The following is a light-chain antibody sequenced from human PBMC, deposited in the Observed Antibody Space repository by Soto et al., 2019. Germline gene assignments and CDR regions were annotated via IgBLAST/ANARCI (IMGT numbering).Light chain of an antibody. CDR3: SSYTSSSTIA. Sequence: QSALTQPASVSGSPGQSITISCTGTSSDVGGYNYVSWYQQHPGKAPKLMIYDVGNRPSGVPNRFSGSKSGNTASLTISGLQPEDEADYYCSSYTSSSTIAFGGGTKLTVL. V-gene: IGLV2-14*01. CDR2: DVG. J-gene: IGLJ2*01. CDR1: SSDVGGYNY.